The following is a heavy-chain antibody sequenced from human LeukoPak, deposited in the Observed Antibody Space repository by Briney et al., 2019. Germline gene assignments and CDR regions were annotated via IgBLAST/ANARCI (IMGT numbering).Heavy chain of an antibody. Sequence: GGSLRLSCAASGFTFSSYEMNWVRQVPGKGLEWISYISSSGSTIYFADSVKGRFTISRDNAKNSLYLQMNSLRAEDTAVYYCARTRAFDYWGQGTLVTVSS. CDR1: GFTFSSYE. J-gene: IGHJ4*02. CDR3: ARTRAFDY. CDR2: ISSSGSTI. D-gene: IGHD6-6*01. V-gene: IGHV3-48*03.